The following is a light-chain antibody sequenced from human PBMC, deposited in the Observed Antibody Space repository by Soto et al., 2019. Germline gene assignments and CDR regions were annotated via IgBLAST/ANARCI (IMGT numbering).Light chain of an antibody. V-gene: IGKV4-1*01. CDR1: QSLLSGSDNRNY. Sequence: DIVMTQSPDSLSVSLGERATFNCKSSQSLLSGSDNRNYLAWYQHKAGQPPKLLISWASTRGSEVPDRFSGSGSGTDFTLAISSLQAEDVALYYCQQYYNAPITFGQGTRLEIK. CDR2: WAS. CDR3: QQYYNAPIT. J-gene: IGKJ5*01.